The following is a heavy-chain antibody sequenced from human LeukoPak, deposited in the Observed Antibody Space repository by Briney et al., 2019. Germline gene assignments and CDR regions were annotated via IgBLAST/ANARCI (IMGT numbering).Heavy chain of an antibody. J-gene: IGHJ4*02. V-gene: IGHV3-74*01. CDR1: GFTFSSYW. CDR2: INSDGSST. CDR3: ARAYDSSGYLPRSFDY. Sequence: GGSLRLSCAASGFTFSSYWMHWVRQAPGKGLVWVSRINSDGSSTSYADSVKGRFTISRDNAKNTLYLQMNSLRAEDTAVYYCARAYDSSGYLPRSFDYWGQGTLVTVSS. D-gene: IGHD3-22*01.